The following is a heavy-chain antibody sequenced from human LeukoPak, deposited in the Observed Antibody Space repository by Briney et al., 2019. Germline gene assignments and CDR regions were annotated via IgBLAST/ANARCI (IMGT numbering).Heavy chain of an antibody. Sequence: GGTLRLSCAASGFTFSSYDMHWVRQAAGKGLEWVSVIGTAGDSYYPGSVKGRFTISRENAKNSFYLQMNSLRAGDTAVYYCVRGGSSGYWSLTDFDYWGQGTLVTVSS. CDR2: IGTAGDS. D-gene: IGHD3-22*01. CDR3: VRGGSSGYWSLTDFDY. J-gene: IGHJ4*02. CDR1: GFTFSSYD. V-gene: IGHV3-13*01.